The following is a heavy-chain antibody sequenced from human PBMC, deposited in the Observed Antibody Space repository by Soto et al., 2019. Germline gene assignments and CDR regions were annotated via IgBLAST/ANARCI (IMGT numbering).Heavy chain of an antibody. CDR1: GFTFSSYA. Sequence: QVQLVESGGGVVQPGRSLRLSCAASGFTFSSYAMHWVRQAPGKGLEWVAVISYDGSNKYYADSVKGRFTISRDNSKNTLYLQMNSLRAEDTAVYYCARETANANQPLGVPGYDYGMDVWGQGTTVTVSS. J-gene: IGHJ6*02. CDR3: ARETANANQPLGVPGYDYGMDV. V-gene: IGHV3-30-3*01. D-gene: IGHD2-2*01. CDR2: ISYDGSNK.